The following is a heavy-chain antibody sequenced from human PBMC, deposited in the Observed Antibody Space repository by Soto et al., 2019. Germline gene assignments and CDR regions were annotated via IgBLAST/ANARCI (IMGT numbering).Heavy chain of an antibody. D-gene: IGHD2-15*01. CDR3: ATRKYCSGGSCYQDAEYFQH. J-gene: IGHJ1*01. CDR1: GYTFTSYG. V-gene: IGHV1-18*01. Sequence: QVPLVQSGAEVKKPGASVKVSCKASGYTFTSYGISWVRQAPGQGLEWMGWISAYNGNTNYAQKLQGRVTMTTDTSTSTAYMELRSLRSDDTAVYYCATRKYCSGGSCYQDAEYFQHWGQGTLVTVSS. CDR2: ISAYNGNT.